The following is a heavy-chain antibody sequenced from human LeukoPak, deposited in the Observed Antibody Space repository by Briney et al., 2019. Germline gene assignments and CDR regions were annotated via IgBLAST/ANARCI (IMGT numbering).Heavy chain of an antibody. Sequence: PGGSLRLSCAASGFTFSYYAMHWVRQAPGKGLEWVAVISYDGTNKYYADSVKGRFTISRDNSKNTMYLQMNSLRAEDTAMYYCARAPMSYDSSGFGGAFDIWGQGTMVTVSS. CDR1: GFTFSYYA. CDR3: ARAPMSYDSSGFGGAFDI. V-gene: IGHV3-30-3*01. J-gene: IGHJ3*02. D-gene: IGHD3-22*01. CDR2: ISYDGTNK.